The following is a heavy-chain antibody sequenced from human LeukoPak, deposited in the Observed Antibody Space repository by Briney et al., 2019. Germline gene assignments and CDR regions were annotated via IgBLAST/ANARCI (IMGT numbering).Heavy chain of an antibody. Sequence: SETLSLTCAVYGGSFSGYYCSWIRQPPGKGLEWIGEINHSGSTNYNPSLKSRVTISVDTSKNQFSLKLSSVTAADTAVYYCARVFSGWYGNYMDVWGKGTTVTVSS. CDR1: GGSFSGYY. D-gene: IGHD6-19*01. CDR3: ARVFSGWYGNYMDV. J-gene: IGHJ6*03. V-gene: IGHV4-34*01. CDR2: INHSGST.